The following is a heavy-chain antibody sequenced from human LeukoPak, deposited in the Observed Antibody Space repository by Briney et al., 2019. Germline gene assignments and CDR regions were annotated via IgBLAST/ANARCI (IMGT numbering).Heavy chain of an antibody. CDR1: GFTFSSYG. CDR3: AKDKIRTMIVVVNYFDY. D-gene: IGHD3-22*01. CDR2: IRYDGSNK. V-gene: IGHV3-30*02. Sequence: GGSLRLSCAASGFTFSSYGMHWVRQAPGKGLEWVAFIRYDGSNKYYADSVKGRFTISRDNSKNTLYLQMNSLRAEDTAVYYCAKDKIRTMIVVVNYFDYWGQGTLVTVSS. J-gene: IGHJ4*02.